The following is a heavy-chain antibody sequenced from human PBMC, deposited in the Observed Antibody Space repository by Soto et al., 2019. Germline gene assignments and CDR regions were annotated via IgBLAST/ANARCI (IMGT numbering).Heavy chain of an antibody. J-gene: IGHJ5*02. V-gene: IGHV1-46*01. D-gene: IGHD5-18*01. CDR3: ARDQAIQLWLSTRSATWFDP. CDR1: GYTFTSYY. CDR2: INPSGGST. Sequence: GASVKVACKASGYTFTSYYMHWVRQAPGQGLEWMGIINPSGGSTSYAQKFQGRVTTTRVTSTSTVYMELSSLRSEDTAVYYCARDQAIQLWLSTRSATWFDPWGQGTLVNVS.